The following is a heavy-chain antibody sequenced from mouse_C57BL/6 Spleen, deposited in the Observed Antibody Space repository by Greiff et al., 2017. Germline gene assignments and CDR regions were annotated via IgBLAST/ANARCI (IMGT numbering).Heavy chain of an antibody. CDR1: GFSFSSYA. V-gene: IGHV5-9-1*02. CDR3: TRDGADWYFDV. J-gene: IGHJ1*03. Sequence: EVKLMESGEGLVKPGGSLSLSCAVSGFSFSSYAMSWVRQTPEKRLEWVAYISSGGDYIYYADTVKGRITIYRDNARNTLYLQMSSLKSEDTAMYYCTRDGADWYFDVWGTGTTVTVSS. CDR2: ISSGGDYI. D-gene: IGHD2-3*01.